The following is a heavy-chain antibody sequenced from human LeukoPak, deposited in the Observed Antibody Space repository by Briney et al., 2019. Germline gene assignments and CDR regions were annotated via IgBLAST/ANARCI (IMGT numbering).Heavy chain of an antibody. V-gene: IGHV4-61*01. CDR3: ARRQGYSYGVDY. CDR2: IYYSGST. CDR1: GGSVSSGSYY. J-gene: IGHJ4*02. D-gene: IGHD5-18*01. Sequence: KPSETLSLTCTDSGGSVSSGSYYWSWIRQPPGKGLEWIGYIYYSGSTNYNPSLKSRVTISVDTSKNQFSLKLSSVTAADTAVYYCARRQGYSYGVDYWGQGTLVTVSS.